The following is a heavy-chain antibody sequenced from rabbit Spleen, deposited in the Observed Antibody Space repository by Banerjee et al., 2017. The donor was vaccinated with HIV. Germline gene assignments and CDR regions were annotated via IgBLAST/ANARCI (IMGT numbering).Heavy chain of an antibody. CDR1: GFSFSSNVY. J-gene: IGHJ4*01. V-gene: IGHV1S40*01. CDR2: IYPDSSGST. D-gene: IGHD2-1*01. Sequence: QSLEESGGDLVKPGASLTLTCTASGFSFSSNVYMCWVRQAPGKVLESVACIYPDSSGSTYYASWAKGRFTISKTSSTTVTLEMTSLTAADTATYFCARGSAAMTMMITGFYLNLWGPGTLVTVS. CDR3: ARGSAAMTMMITGFYLNL.